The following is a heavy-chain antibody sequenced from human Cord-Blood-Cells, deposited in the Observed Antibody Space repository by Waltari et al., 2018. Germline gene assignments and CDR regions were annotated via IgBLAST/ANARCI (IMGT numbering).Heavy chain of an antibody. J-gene: IGHJ4*02. CDR3: ARSRPYGDYFDY. CDR1: GFTFSSYA. Sequence: QVQLVESGGGVVQPGRSLRLSCAASGFTFSSYAMHWVRQAPGKGLEWVAVISYDGSNKYYADSVKGRFTISRDNSKNTLYLQMNSLRAEDTAVYYCARSRPYGDYFDYWGQGTLVTVSS. CDR2: ISYDGSNK. V-gene: IGHV3-30-3*01. D-gene: IGHD4-17*01.